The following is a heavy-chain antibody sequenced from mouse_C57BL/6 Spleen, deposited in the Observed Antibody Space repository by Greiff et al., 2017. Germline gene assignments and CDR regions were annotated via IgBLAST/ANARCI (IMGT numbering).Heavy chain of an antibody. D-gene: IGHD1-1*01. Sequence: QVQLQQSGAELARPGASVKLSCKASGYTFTSYGISWVKQRTGQGLEWIGEIYPRSGNTYYNEKFKGKATLTADKSSSTAYMELRSLTSEDSAVYFWARGGGGDYGSSYGPFDYWGQGTTLTVSS. CDR3: ARGGGGDYGSSYGPFDY. CDR2: IYPRSGNT. J-gene: IGHJ2*01. V-gene: IGHV1-81*01. CDR1: GYTFTSYG.